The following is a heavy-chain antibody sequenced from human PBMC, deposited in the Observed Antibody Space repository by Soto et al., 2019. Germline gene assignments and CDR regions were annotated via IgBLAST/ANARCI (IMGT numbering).Heavy chain of an antibody. J-gene: IGHJ5*02. Sequence: QVQLQQWGAGLLKPSETLSLTCAVYGESLSDYYWSWIRQSPRTGLQWIGEINHGGITNYNPSLKSRVTISVDTSKNQFSLNLSSVTAADTAVYYCARGSPLIMVTTNWFDTWGQGTPVTVSS. CDR3: ARGSPLIMVTTNWFDT. D-gene: IGHD4-17*01. V-gene: IGHV4-34*01. CDR1: GESLSDYY. CDR2: INHGGIT.